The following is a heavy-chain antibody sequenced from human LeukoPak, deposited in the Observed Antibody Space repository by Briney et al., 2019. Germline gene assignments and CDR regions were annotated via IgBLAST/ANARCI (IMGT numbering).Heavy chain of an antibody. D-gene: IGHD3-22*01. CDR1: GGSISSYY. CDR2: VSYSGDT. CDR3: ARGGMSTYYDSGGYFSY. V-gene: IGHV4-59*01. Sequence: SETLSLTCTVSGGSISSYYWSWIRQPPGKGLEWIGYVSYSGDTNYNPSLRSRVTMSVDTSKNQFSLKLSSVSAADTAVYFCARGGMSTYYDSGGYFSYWGQGAPVTVSS. J-gene: IGHJ4*02.